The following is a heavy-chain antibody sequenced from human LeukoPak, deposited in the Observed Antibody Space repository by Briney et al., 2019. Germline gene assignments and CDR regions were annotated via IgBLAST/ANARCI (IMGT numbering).Heavy chain of an antibody. J-gene: IGHJ4*02. V-gene: IGHV1-46*01. CDR2: INPSGGST. CDR1: GGTFSSYA. CDR3: ARDQEGFDY. Sequence: ASVKVSCKASGGTFSSYAISWVRQAPGQGLEWMGIINPSGGSTSYAQKFQDRVTVTRDTSTSTVHMELSGLRSEDTAVYYCARDQEGFDYWGQGTLVTVSS.